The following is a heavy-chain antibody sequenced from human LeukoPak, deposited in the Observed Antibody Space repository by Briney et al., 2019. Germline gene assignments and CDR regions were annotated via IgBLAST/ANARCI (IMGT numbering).Heavy chain of an antibody. D-gene: IGHD3-22*01. CDR1: GYTFTSYA. J-gene: IGHJ4*02. V-gene: IGHV7-4-1*02. CDR2: INTNTGNP. Sequence: ASVKVSCKASGYTFTSYAMNWVRQAPGQGLEWMGWINTNTGNPTYAQGFTGRFVFSLDTSVSTAYLQISSLKAEDTAVYYCARLIYYYDSSGYYNYYFDYWGQGTLVTVSS. CDR3: ARLIYYYDSSGYYNYYFDY.